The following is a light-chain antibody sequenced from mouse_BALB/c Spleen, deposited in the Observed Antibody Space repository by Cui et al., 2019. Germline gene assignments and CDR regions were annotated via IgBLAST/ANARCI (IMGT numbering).Light chain of an antibody. CDR1: SSVSSSY. V-gene: IGKV4-79*01. Sequence: QIVLTQSPAIMSASPGEKVTLTCSASSSVSSSYLYWYQQKPGSSPKLWIYSTSNLASGVPARFSGSGSGTSYSLTISSMEAEDAASYFCHQWSSYPPTFGGGTKREIK. J-gene: IGKJ2*01. CDR3: HQWSSYPPT. CDR2: STS.